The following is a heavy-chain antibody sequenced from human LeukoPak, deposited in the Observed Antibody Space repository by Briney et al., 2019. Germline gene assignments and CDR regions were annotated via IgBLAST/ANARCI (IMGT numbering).Heavy chain of an antibody. CDR3: QVVVTAIRSPKFDY. V-gene: IGHV4-4*07. Sequence: PSETLSLTCTVSGGSISSYYWSWIRQPAGKGLEWIGRIYASGSTNYNPSLKSRVTMSVDTSKNQFSLKLSSVTAADTAVYYCQVVVTAIRSPKFDYWGQGTLVTVSS. CDR1: GGSISSYY. D-gene: IGHD2-21*02. J-gene: IGHJ4*02. CDR2: IYASGST.